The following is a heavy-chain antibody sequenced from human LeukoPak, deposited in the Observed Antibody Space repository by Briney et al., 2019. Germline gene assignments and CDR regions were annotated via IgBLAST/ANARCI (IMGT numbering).Heavy chain of an antibody. D-gene: IGHD2-2*01. J-gene: IGHJ6*02. Sequence: ASVKVSCKASGYTLTGYYMHWVRQAPGQGLEWMGWISAYNGNTNYAQKLQGRVTMTTDTSTSTAYMELRSLRSDDTAVYYCARAPYCSSTSCPRGGYYYGMDVWGQGTTVTVSS. CDR3: ARAPYCSSTSCPRGGYYYGMDV. V-gene: IGHV1-18*04. CDR1: GYTLTGYY. CDR2: ISAYNGNT.